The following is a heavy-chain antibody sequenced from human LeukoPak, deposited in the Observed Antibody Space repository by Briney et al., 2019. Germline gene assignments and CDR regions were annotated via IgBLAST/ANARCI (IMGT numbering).Heavy chain of an antibody. CDR1: GXSVXXXXXX. CDR2: TYYRSKWHN. J-gene: IGHJ4*02. Sequence: SQTLSLTCVISGXSVXXXXXXWNWIRQXPXXXXXXXGRTYYRSKWHNHHAVSMQSRITISPDTSKNQFYLQLDSVTPEDTAVYYCARDAVGASLFEYWGQGTLVTVSS. V-gene: IGHV6-1*01. CDR3: ARDAVGASLFEY. D-gene: IGHD1-26*01.